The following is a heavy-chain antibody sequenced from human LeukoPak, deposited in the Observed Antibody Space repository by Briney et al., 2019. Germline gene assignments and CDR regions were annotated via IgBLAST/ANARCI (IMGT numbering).Heavy chain of an antibody. CDR3: ATGRQGNY. D-gene: IGHD1-1*01. Sequence: SETLALTRAVSGGSISSTNWWSWVRQPPEKGLEWIGEIYHSGSTNYNPSLESRVTMSVDKSKNQFSLKLNSMTAADTAVYYCATGRQGNYWGQGTMVIVSS. CDR1: GGSISSTNW. J-gene: IGHJ3*01. V-gene: IGHV4-4*02. CDR2: IYHSGST.